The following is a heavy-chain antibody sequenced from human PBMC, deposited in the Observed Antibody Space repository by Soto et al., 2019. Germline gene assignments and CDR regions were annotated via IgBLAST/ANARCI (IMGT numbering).Heavy chain of an antibody. J-gene: IGHJ5*02. Sequence: SETLSLTCAVSGGSISSGGYSWSWIRQPPGKGLEWIGYIYHSGSTYYNPSLKSRVTISVDTSKNQFSLKLSSVTAADTAVYYCARELLSTIDELDWLETRNWFDPWGQGTLVTVSS. D-gene: IGHD2-21*02. CDR2: IYHSGST. CDR1: GGSISSGGYS. V-gene: IGHV4-30-2*01. CDR3: ARELLSTIDELDWLETRNWFDP.